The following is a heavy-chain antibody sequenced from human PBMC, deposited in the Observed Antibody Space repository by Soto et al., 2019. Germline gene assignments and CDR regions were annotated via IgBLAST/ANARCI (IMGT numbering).Heavy chain of an antibody. J-gene: IGHJ4*02. Sequence: QVQLQQWGAGLLKPSETLSLTCAVYGRSFSGYYWSWIRQPPGKGLEWIGEINHSGSTNYNPSLKTRVTISVDSSETPLSLYLRSVTAADTAVYYCSRAYGGNSGVSDYWGQGTLVTVSS. V-gene: IGHV4-34*01. CDR2: INHSGST. CDR3: SRAYGGNSGVSDY. D-gene: IGHD4-17*01. CDR1: GRSFSGYY.